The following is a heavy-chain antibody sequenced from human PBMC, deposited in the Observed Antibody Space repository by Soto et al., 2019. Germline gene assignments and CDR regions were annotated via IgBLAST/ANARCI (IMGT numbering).Heavy chain of an antibody. D-gene: IGHD3-9*01. Sequence: PSETLSLTCTVSGDSVTRSNWWSWVRQSPGKGLEWIGEIYHSGNTKYNPSLKSRVTISVDKSKNQFSLHLTSVTAADTAVYFCARARYYDWCFDLWGLGTPVTVS. J-gene: IGHJ4*02. V-gene: IGHV4-4*02. CDR1: GDSVTRSNW. CDR2: IYHSGNT. CDR3: ARARYYDWCFDL.